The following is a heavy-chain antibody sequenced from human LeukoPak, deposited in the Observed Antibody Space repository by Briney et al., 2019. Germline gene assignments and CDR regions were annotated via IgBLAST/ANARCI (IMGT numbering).Heavy chain of an antibody. CDR3: ARDPAALRFLEWSLWRYFDL. CDR2: VSSSSRTI. D-gene: IGHD3-3*01. V-gene: IGHV3-48*01. Sequence: GGSLRLSCAASGFSFSDYNMNWVRQAPGKGLEWISYVSSSSRTIYYADSVRGRFTISRDNAKNSLYLQMNSLRAEDTAVYYCARDPAALRFLEWSLWRYFDLWGRGTLVTVSS. CDR1: GFSFSDYN. J-gene: IGHJ2*01.